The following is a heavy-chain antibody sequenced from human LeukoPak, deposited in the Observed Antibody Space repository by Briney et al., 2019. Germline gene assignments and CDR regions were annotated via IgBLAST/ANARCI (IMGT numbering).Heavy chain of an antibody. CDR2: IYSGGTT. CDR1: GFTVSSNY. Sequence: GGSLRLSCAASGFTVSSNYMSWVHQAPGKGLEWVSVIYSGGTTNYADSVKGRFTISRDNSKNTLLLQMNSLRAEDTAVYYRARGGYSSSWYHFDYWGQGTLVTVSS. D-gene: IGHD6-13*01. J-gene: IGHJ4*02. CDR3: ARGGYSSSWYHFDY. V-gene: IGHV3-53*01.